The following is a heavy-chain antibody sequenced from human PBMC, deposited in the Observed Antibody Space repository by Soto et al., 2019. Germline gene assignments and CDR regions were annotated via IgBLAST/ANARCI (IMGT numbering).Heavy chain of an antibody. J-gene: IGHJ6*02. V-gene: IGHV4-4*07. D-gene: IGHD6-19*01. CDR1: GDSISDYY. Sequence: SETLSLTCTVSGDSISDYYWSWIRQPAGKGLEWIGRFYYSGNTKSNPSLESRVTMSADTSKNQFSLSLRSVTAADSAIYYCARMYNSGFYRPEGDYFFYGMEVWGQGTTVTVSS. CDR3: ARMYNSGFYRPEGDYFFYGMEV. CDR2: FYYSGNT.